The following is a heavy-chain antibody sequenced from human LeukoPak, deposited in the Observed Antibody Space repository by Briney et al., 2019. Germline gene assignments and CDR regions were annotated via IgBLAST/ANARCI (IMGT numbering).Heavy chain of an antibody. Sequence: GGSLRLSCSASGVTFSNYDMHWVRQAPGKGLEYVSAISSSGGTTYYADSVKSRFTLSRDISKNTLYLQMSSLRGEDTAVYYCARQNYDILTGYAYYGMDVWGQGTTVTVSS. J-gene: IGHJ6*02. CDR3: ARQNYDILTGYAYYGMDV. V-gene: IGHV3-64D*06. D-gene: IGHD3-9*01. CDR1: GVTFSNYD. CDR2: ISSSGGTT.